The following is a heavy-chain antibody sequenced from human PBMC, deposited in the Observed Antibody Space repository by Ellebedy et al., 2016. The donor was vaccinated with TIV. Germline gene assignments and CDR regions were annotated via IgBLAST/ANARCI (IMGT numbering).Heavy chain of an antibody. Sequence: SETLSLTCTVSGGSISRSSYYWAWIRQPPGKGLEWIGEINHSGSTNYNPSLKSRVTISVDTFKNQFSLKLSSVTAADTAVYYCARGLGRGYSYGYAYWGQGTLVTVSS. CDR1: GGSISRSSYY. CDR3: ARGLGRGYSYGYAY. J-gene: IGHJ4*02. CDR2: INHSGST. D-gene: IGHD5-18*01. V-gene: IGHV4-39*07.